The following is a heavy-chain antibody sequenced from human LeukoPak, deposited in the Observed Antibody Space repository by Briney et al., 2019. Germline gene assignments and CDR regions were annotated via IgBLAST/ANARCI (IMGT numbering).Heavy chain of an antibody. D-gene: IGHD3-9*01. J-gene: IGHJ4*02. V-gene: IGHV1-2*02. CDR1: GYTFTRYY. Sequence: ASVKVSCKASGYTFTRYYMHWVRQAPGQRLEWMGWINPNSGCTNYEQKFKGRVTMTRDMSISTAYMELSRLRSDDTAVYYCARVPTYYDILTGYYTLFDYWGQGTLVTVSS. CDR3: ARVPTYYDILTGYYTLFDY. CDR2: INPNSGCT.